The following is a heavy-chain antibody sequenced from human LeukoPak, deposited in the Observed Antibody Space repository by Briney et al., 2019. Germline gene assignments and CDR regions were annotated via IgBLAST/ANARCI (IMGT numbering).Heavy chain of an antibody. CDR3: ARDGQRYFDWLLDYYYYYGMDV. D-gene: IGHD3-9*01. V-gene: IGHV3-48*03. CDR2: ISSSGSTI. J-gene: IGHJ6*02. Sequence: GGSLRLSCAASGFTFSSYEMNWVRQAPGKGLEWVSYISSSGSTIYYADSLKGRFTISRDNAKNSLYLQMNSLRAEDTAVYYCARDGQRYFDWLLDYYYYYGMDVWGQGTTVTVSS. CDR1: GFTFSSYE.